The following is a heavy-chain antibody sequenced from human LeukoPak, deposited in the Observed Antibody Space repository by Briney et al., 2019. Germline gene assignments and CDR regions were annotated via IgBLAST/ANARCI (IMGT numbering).Heavy chain of an antibody. V-gene: IGHV4-59*08. CDR2: LYSSGST. J-gene: IGHJ6*02. Sequence: PSETLSLTCNVSGGSISRYYWSWIRQPPGKGLEWIGCLYSSGSTNYNPSLKSRVTMSVDTSKNQFSLNLTSVTAADTAVYYCARHLSTLYYYYVMDVWGQGTTVTVSS. CDR3: ARHLSTLYYYYVMDV. CDR1: GGSISRYY.